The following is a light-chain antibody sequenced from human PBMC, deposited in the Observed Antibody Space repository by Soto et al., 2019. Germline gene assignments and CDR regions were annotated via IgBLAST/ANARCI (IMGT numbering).Light chain of an antibody. V-gene: IGKV3-20*01. Sequence: EIVLMQSPGTLSLSPGARATLSCRASQTLRRTYIAWYQQKPGQAPRVLIYGASKRATGIPDRFSGSGSGTDFSLTISRLEPEDFAVYYCHQYDNAPQTYGQGTKVEIK. CDR1: QTLRRTY. J-gene: IGKJ2*01. CDR3: HQYDNAPQT. CDR2: GAS.